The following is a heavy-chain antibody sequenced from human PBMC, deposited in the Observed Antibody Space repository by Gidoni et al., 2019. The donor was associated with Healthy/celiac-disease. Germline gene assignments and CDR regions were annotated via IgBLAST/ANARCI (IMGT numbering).Heavy chain of an antibody. D-gene: IGHD3-22*01. CDR3: ARDWGSALYYYDSSDSPGSDAFDI. CDR2: IWYDGSNK. CDR1: GFTFSSYG. J-gene: IGHJ3*02. Sequence: QVQLVESGGGVVQPGRSLRLSCAASGFTFSSYGMHWVRQAPGKGLEWVAVIWYDGSNKYYADSVKGRFTISRDNSKNTLYLQMNSLRAEDTAVYYCARDWGSALYYYDSSDSPGSDAFDIWGQGTMVTVSS. V-gene: IGHV3-33*01.